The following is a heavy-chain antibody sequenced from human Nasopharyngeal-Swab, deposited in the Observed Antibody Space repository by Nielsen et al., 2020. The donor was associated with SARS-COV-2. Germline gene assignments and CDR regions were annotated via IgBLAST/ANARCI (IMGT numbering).Heavy chain of an antibody. Sequence: ASVKVSCKASGFTFSHYFMHWVRPAPGQGLEWMGVITPSGGATNYARKFRGRVTVTRDTSTSTVYMELSSLKSEDTAVYFCASEPGGMAAAGRHFDPWGQGTLVTVSS. CDR2: ITPSGGAT. J-gene: IGHJ5*02. CDR3: ASEPGGMAAAGRHFDP. D-gene: IGHD6-13*01. CDR1: GFTFSHYF. V-gene: IGHV1-46*01.